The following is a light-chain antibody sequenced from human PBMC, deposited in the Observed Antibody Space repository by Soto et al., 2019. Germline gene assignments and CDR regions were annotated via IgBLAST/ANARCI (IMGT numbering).Light chain of an antibody. CDR2: AAS. CDR3: QQSYSTPLVT. Sequence: DIQMTQSPSSLSASVGDRVTITCRASQRISSYLNWYQQKPGKAPKLLIYAASSLQSGVPSRFSGSGSGTDFTLTISSLQPEDFATYYCQQSYSTPLVTFGGGNKVEIK. CDR1: QRISSY. J-gene: IGKJ4*01. V-gene: IGKV1-39*01.